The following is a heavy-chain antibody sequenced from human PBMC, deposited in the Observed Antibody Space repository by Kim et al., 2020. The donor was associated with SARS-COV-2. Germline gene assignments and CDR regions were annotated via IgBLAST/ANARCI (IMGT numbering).Heavy chain of an antibody. CDR2: IYYSGST. CDR3: ARVTGSSLKIDY. CDR1: GGSISSYY. V-gene: IGHV4-59*01. Sequence: SETLSLTCTVSGGSISSYYWSWIRQPPGKGLEWIGYIYYSGSTNYNPSLKSRVTISVDTSKNQFSLKLSSVTAADTAVYYCARVTGSSLKIDYWGQGTLVTVSS. D-gene: IGHD6-13*01. J-gene: IGHJ4*02.